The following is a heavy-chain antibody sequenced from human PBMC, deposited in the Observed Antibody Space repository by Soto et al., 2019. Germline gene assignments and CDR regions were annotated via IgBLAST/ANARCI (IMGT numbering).Heavy chain of an antibody. Sequence: SETLSLTCTVSGGSISSYYWSWIRQPPGKGLEWIGYIYYSGSTNYNPSLKSRVTISVDTSKNQFSLKLSSVTAADTAVYYCARCVMLSGPTIYSDFRGQGIL. CDR1: GGSISSYY. CDR2: IYYSGST. CDR3: ARCVMLSGPTIYSDF. J-gene: IGHJ4*03. D-gene: IGHD2-21*01. V-gene: IGHV4-59*08.